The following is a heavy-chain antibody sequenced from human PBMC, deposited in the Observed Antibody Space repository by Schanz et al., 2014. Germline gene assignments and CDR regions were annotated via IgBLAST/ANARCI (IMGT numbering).Heavy chain of an antibody. Sequence: EVQLVESGGGLVQPGGSLRLSCSASGFTFSIYAMHWVRQAPGKGLEYVSAISHDGYSTYYADSVKGRFTISRDNSKNTLYLQMSSLRADDTAVYYCVRVSFADPRLYRGMDRDIDYWGQGTLVTVSS. CDR1: GFTFSIYA. D-gene: IGHD5-18*01. J-gene: IGHJ4*02. CDR3: VRVSFADPRLYRGMDRDIDY. CDR2: ISHDGYST. V-gene: IGHV3-64D*06.